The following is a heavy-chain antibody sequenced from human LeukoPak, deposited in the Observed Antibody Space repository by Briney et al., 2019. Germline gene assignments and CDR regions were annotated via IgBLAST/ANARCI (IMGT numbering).Heavy chain of an antibody. CDR1: GFTFSSYW. Sequence: GGSLRLSCAASGFTFSSYWMHWVRQTPGKGLAWVSRINSDGSSTTYADSVKGRFTISRDNAKNTLYLQMNSLRAEDTAVYYCTRGRLQLGDYWGQGTLVTVSS. CDR2: INSDGSST. J-gene: IGHJ4*02. D-gene: IGHD5-24*01. V-gene: IGHV3-74*01. CDR3: TRGRLQLGDY.